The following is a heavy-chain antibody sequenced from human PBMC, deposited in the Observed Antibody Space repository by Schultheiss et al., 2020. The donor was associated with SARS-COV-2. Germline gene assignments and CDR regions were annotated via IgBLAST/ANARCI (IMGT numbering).Heavy chain of an antibody. V-gene: IGHV2-70*12. CDR2: IDWDDDK. D-gene: IGHD5-18*01. J-gene: IGHJ4*02. Sequence: SGPTLVKPTQTLTLTCTFSGFSLSTSGMCVSWIRQPPGKALEWLALIDWDDDKRYSTSLKGRLTISKDTSKSQVVLTMTNMDPVDTATYYCAHVDTAMDSFDYWGQGTLVTVSS. CDR1: GFSLSTSGMC. CDR3: AHVDTAMDSFDY.